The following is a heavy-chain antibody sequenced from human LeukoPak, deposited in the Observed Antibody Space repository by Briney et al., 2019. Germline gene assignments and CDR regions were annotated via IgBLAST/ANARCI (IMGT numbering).Heavy chain of an antibody. D-gene: IGHD2-15*01. CDR2: ISGSGGST. CDR3: ANLAGIGKSDY. V-gene: IGHV3-23*01. Sequence: GGSLRLSCAASGFTFSSYSMNWVRQAPGKGLEWVSAISGSGGSTYYADSVKGRFTISRDNSKNTLYLQMNSLRAEDTAVYYCANLAGIGKSDYWGQGTLVTVSS. J-gene: IGHJ4*02. CDR1: GFTFSSYS.